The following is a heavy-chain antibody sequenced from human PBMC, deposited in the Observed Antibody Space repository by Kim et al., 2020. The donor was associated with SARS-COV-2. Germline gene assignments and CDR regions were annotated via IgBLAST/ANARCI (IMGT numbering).Heavy chain of an antibody. CDR3: ARHEVTSSFDF. CDR2: T. V-gene: IGHV1-2*02. Sequence: TDYAQQFQGRVTMTRDTSITTAYMGLTRLRSDDTAIYYCARHEVTSSFDFWGQGTLVTVSS. J-gene: IGHJ4*02.